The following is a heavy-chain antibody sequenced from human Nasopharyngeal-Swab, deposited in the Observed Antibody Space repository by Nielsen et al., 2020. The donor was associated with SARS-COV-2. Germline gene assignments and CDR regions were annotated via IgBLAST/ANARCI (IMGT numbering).Heavy chain of an antibody. J-gene: IGHJ3*02. V-gene: IGHV4-61*05. D-gene: IGHD3-16*02. CDR2: IYYSGST. CDR1: GGSISSSSYY. CDR3: ARHANYDYVWGSYRPHGAFDI. Sequence: SETLSLTCTVSGGSISSSSYYWSWIRQPPGKGLEWIGYIYYSGSTNYNPSLKSRVTISVDTSKNQFSLKLSSVTAADTAVYYCARHANYDYVWGSYRPHGAFDIWGQGTMVT.